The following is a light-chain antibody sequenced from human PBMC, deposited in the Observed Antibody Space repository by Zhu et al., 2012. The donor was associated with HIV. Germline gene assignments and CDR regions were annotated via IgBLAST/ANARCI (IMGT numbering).Light chain of an antibody. CDR3: QQRNSNWFT. CDR2: DAS. J-gene: IGKJ4*01. Sequence: EIVLTQSPGTLSLSPGERATLSCRASQSVSSNYLAWYQQKPGQAPRLLMYDASNRATGISARFSGSGSGTDFTLTISSLEPEDFAVYYCQQRNSNWFTFGGGTKVEIK. CDR1: QSVSSNY. V-gene: IGKV3D-20*02.